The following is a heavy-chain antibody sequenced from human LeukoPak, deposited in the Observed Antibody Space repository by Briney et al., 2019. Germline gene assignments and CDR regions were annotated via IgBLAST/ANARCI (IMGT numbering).Heavy chain of an antibody. Sequence: SQTLSLTCAVSGGSISGGGYSWSWIRQPPGKGLEWIGYIFYSGTTYYNPSLKSRITISVDTSKNQFSLKLSSVTAADTAVYYCARDNYYGSGSYYNGFDYWGQGTLITVSS. CDR2: IFYSGTT. D-gene: IGHD3-10*01. J-gene: IGHJ4*02. V-gene: IGHV4-30-4*07. CDR1: GGSISGGGYS. CDR3: ARDNYYGSGSYYNGFDY.